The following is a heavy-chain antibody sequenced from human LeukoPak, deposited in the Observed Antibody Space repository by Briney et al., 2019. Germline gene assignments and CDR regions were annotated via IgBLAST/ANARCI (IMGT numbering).Heavy chain of an antibody. J-gene: IGHJ4*02. CDR2: ISSRSGPI. CDR3: ASLWDSPEGY. V-gene: IGHV3-48*01. CDR1: GFTFSTYS. Sequence: GGSLRLSCAASGFTFSTYSMNWVRQAPGKGLEWVSYISSRSGPIYYADSVKGRFTISRDNSKNTLYLQMNSLRAEDTAVYYCASLWDSPEGYWGQGTLVTVSS. D-gene: IGHD1-26*01.